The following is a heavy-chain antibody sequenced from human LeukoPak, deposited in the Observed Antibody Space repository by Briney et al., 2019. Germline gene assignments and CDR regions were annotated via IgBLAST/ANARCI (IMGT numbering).Heavy chain of an antibody. CDR3: ARKLGGSQCGGDCFFDH. Sequence: GGSLRLSCAASGFTFSSYEMNWVRQAPGKGLEWVSAISGSGGGTYYADSVKGRFTISRDNSKNTLYLQMNSLRAEDTAVYYCARKLGGSQCGGDCFFDHWGQGTLVAVSS. CDR1: GFTFSSYE. CDR2: ISGSGGGT. V-gene: IGHV3-23*01. J-gene: IGHJ4*02. D-gene: IGHD2-21*02.